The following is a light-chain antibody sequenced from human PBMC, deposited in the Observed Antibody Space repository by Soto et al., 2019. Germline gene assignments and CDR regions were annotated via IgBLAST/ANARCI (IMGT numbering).Light chain of an antibody. CDR1: SSDVGNYNY. J-gene: IGLJ2*01. CDR3: SSYAGRGTVV. CDR2: DVS. V-gene: IGLV2-14*01. Sequence: QSALTQPASVSGSPGQSITISCTGTSSDVGNYNYVSWYQHHPDKAPKLMIYDVSNRPSGVSNRFSGSKSGNTASLTISGLQAADEADYHCSSYAGRGTVVFGGGTKLTVL.